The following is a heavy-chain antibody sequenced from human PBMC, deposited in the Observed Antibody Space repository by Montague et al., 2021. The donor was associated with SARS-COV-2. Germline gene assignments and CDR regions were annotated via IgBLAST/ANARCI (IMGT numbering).Heavy chain of an antibody. CDR2: INHSGST. CDR1: GGPFSGYY. J-gene: IGHJ6*02. D-gene: IGHD4-17*01. CDR3: ARSTVTNAPFGFSNKLRSRYNGMDV. V-gene: IGHV4-34*01. Sequence: SETLSLTCAVYGGPFSGYYLNWIRQPPGKGLEWIGEINHSGSTNYNPSLKSRVTIAVDTSKNQFSLKVTSVTAADTAVFYCARSTVTNAPFGFSNKLRSRYNGMDVWGQGTTVTVSS.